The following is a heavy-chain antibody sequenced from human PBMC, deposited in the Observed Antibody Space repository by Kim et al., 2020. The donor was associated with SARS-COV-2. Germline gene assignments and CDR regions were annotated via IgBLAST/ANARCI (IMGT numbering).Heavy chain of an antibody. CDR3: AKSYYDFWSGYDTPFDY. V-gene: IGHV3-30*18. CDR1: GFTFSSYG. CDR2: ISYDGSNK. D-gene: IGHD3-3*01. Sequence: GGSLRLSCAASGFTFSSYGMHWVRQAPGKGLEWVAVISYDGSNKYYADSVKGRFTISRDNSKNTLYLQMNSLRAEDTAVYYCAKSYYDFWSGYDTPFDYWGQGTLVTVSS. J-gene: IGHJ4*02.